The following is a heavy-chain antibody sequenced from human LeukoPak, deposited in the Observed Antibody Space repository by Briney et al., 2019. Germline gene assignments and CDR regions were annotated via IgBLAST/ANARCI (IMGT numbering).Heavy chain of an antibody. J-gene: IGHJ6*02. CDR2: ITNSGNSK. Sequence: GGSLRLSCAASEFTFSSYSMNWVRQAPGKGLEWVSYITNSGNSKSYADSVKGRFTISRDNTKNSLYLQMNGLRAEDTAVYYCARDTYSSSYVYYYGMDVWGQGTTVTVSS. V-gene: IGHV3-48*01. D-gene: IGHD6-6*01. CDR1: EFTFSSYS. CDR3: ARDTYSSSYVYYYGMDV.